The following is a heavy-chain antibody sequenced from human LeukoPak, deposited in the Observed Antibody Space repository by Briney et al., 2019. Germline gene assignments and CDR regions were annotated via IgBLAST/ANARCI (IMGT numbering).Heavy chain of an antibody. CDR2: IIPIFGTA. Sequence: SVKVSCKASGGTFSSYAISWVRQAPGQGLEWMGGIIPIFGTANYAQKFQGRVTITADKSTSTAYMELSSLRSEDTAVYYCARDYYGSGSSLQYYFDYWGQGTRVTVSS. V-gene: IGHV1-69*06. J-gene: IGHJ4*02. CDR1: GGTFSSYA. D-gene: IGHD3-10*01. CDR3: ARDYYGSGSSLQYYFDY.